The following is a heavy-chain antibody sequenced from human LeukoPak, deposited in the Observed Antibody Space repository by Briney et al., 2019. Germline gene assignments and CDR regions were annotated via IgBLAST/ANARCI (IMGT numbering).Heavy chain of an antibody. J-gene: IGHJ4*02. CDR3: ARVANYYDSSGSYLYYFDY. D-gene: IGHD3-22*01. CDR2: ISAYSGNT. V-gene: IGHV1-18*01. Sequence: ASVKVSCKASGYTFTNYGVSWVRQAPGQGLEWMGWISAYSGNTNYAQNLQGRVTMTTDTSTSTAYMELRSLRSDDTAVYYCARVANYYDSSGSYLYYFDYWGQGTPVTVSS. CDR1: GYTFTNYG.